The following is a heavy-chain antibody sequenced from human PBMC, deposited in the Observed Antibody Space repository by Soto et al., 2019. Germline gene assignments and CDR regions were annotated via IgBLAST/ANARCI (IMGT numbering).Heavy chain of an antibody. CDR2: INAGDGNT. CDR1: GYTFTSYA. D-gene: IGHD3-9*01. CDR3: ARDYDILTGSLGFDY. J-gene: IGHJ4*02. V-gene: IGHV1-3*01. Sequence: ASVKVSCKASGYTFTSYAMHWVRQAPGQRLEWMGWINAGDGNTKYSQKFQGRVTITRDTSAGTAYMELSSLRSEDTAVYYCARDYDILTGSLGFDYWGQGTLVTVSS.